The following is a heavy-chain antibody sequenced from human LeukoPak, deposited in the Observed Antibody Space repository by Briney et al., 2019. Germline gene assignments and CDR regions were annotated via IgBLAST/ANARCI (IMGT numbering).Heavy chain of an antibody. Sequence: HPGGSLRLSCTGSGFTFSDYEMNWVRQAPGKGLEWVAFIRYDGSNKYYADSVKGRFTISRDNSKNTLYLQMNSLRAEDTAVYYCAKDAAVALYYFDYWGQGTLVTVSS. CDR2: IRYDGSNK. CDR3: AKDAAVALYYFDY. J-gene: IGHJ4*02. D-gene: IGHD6-19*01. V-gene: IGHV3-30*02. CDR1: GFTFSDYE.